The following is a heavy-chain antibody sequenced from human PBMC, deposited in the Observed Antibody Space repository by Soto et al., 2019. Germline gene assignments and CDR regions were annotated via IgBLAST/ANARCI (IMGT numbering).Heavy chain of an antibody. CDR1: GGSFSGYY. CDR2: INHSGST. CDR3: ARERFLGRYYYYYYMDV. J-gene: IGHJ6*03. Sequence: PSETLSLTCAVYGGSFSGYYWSWIRQPPGKGLEWIGEINHSGSTNYNPSLKSRVTISVDTSKNQFSLKLSSVTAADTAVYYCARERFLGRYYYYYYMDVWGKGTTVTVSS. V-gene: IGHV4-34*01.